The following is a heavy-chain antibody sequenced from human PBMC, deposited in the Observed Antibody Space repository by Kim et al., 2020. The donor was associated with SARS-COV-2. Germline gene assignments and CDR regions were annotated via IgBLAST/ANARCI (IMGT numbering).Heavy chain of an antibody. CDR1: GFRISNYW. D-gene: IGHD1-26*01. CDR2: IDGDGRGR. Sequence: GGSLRLSCIASGFRISNYWMNWVRQAPGKGLEWVANIDGDGRGRNYADSVRGRFTISKDNARNSLFLQLKSLRVEDTAVFYCVSTGGASAWGQGTPVTVSS. J-gene: IGHJ5*02. CDR3: VSTGGASA. V-gene: IGHV3-7*03.